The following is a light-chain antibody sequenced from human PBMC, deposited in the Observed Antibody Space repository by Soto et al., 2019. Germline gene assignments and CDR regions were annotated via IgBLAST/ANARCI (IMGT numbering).Light chain of an antibody. V-gene: IGKV3D-20*02. J-gene: IGKJ4*01. CDR3: QHRSNWPLT. CDR1: QSVSSNY. CDR2: DAS. Sequence: EIVLTQSPGTLSLSPVERATLSCRASQSVSSNYLAWYQQKPGQAPRLLIYDASNRATGIPARFSGSGSGTDFTLTISNLEPEDFAVYYCQHRSNWPLTFGGGTKVDIK.